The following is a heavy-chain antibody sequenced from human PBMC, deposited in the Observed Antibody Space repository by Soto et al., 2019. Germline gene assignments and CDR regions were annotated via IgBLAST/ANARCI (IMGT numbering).Heavy chain of an antibody. CDR1: GFTFSRYS. J-gene: IGHJ4*02. V-gene: IGHV3-21*01. D-gene: IGHD5-18*01. Sequence: EVQLVESGGGLVKPGGSLRLSCAASGFTFSRYSMNWVRQAPGKGREWVSSISSSSSYIYYADSVKGRFTISRDNAKNSLYLQMNSLRAEDTAVYYCARDQPGYSYGYGLGYWGQGTLVTVSS. CDR3: ARDQPGYSYGYGLGY. CDR2: ISSSSSYI.